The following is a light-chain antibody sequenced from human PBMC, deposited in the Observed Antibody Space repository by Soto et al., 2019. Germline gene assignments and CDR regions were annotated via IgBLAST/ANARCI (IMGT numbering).Light chain of an antibody. CDR3: QHYGNSPPSVT. CDR1: QSVSRDY. CDR2: GAS. J-gene: IGKJ3*01. Sequence: QSPRTLSLAPGESAPLSCRASQSVSRDYLVWYQQKPGQAPRLLIYGASSRATGIPDRFSGSGSGTDFTLTISRLEPEDFAVYYWQHYGNSPPSVTVGPGTKVDIK. V-gene: IGKV3-20*01.